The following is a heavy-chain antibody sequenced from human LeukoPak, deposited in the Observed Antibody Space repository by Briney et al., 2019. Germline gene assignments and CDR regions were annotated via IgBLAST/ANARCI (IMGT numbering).Heavy chain of an antibody. J-gene: IGHJ4*02. V-gene: IGHV3-7*01. D-gene: IGHD3-16*02. CDR2: IKQDGSEK. CDR1: GFTFSIYW. Sequence: PGGSLRLSCAASGFTFSIYWMSWVRQAPGKGLEWVANIKQDGSEKYYVDSVKGRFTISRDNAKNSLYLQMNSLRAEDTAVYYCAREIVGFDYWGQGTLATVSS. CDR3: AREIVGFDY.